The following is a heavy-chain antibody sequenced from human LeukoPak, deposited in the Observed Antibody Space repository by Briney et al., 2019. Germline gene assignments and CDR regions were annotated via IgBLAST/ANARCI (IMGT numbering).Heavy chain of an antibody. CDR1: GFTVSSNY. D-gene: IGHD1/OR15-1a*01. Sequence: GGSLRLSCAASGFTVSSNYMSWVRQAPGKGLEWVSVIYSGGSTYYADSVNGRFTISRDNSKNTLYLQMNSLRAEDTAVYYCARGTMLFSFDYWGQGTLVTVSS. CDR3: ARGTMLFSFDY. CDR2: IYSGGST. J-gene: IGHJ4*02. V-gene: IGHV3-66*01.